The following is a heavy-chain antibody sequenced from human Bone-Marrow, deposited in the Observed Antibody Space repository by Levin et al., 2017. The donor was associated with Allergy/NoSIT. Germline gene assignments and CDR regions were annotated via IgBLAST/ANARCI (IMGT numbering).Heavy chain of an antibody. D-gene: IGHD2-21*01. Sequence: RSQTLSLTCTVSGVSITSGSYYWSWIRQPAGKGLEWIGHSYTSGNITYNPSLKSRVTISLDTSKNQFSLKLRSVTAADTAVYYCARVLQYSYYYTDVWGKGTMVTVSS. CDR3: ARVLQYSYYYTDV. CDR2: SYTSGNI. V-gene: IGHV4-61*09. J-gene: IGHJ6*03. CDR1: GVSITSGSYY.